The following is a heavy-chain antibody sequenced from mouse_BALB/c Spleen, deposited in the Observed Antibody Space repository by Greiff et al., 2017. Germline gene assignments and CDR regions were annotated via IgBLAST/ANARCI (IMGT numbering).Heavy chain of an antibody. CDR2: IYPGDGST. Sequence: VQLQQSGAELVRPGTSVKVSCKASGYTFTSYDINWVKQRPGQGLEWIGWIYPGDGSTKYNEKFKGKATLTADKSSSTAYMQLSSLTSENSAVYFCARGAPLAYWGQGTLVTVSA. V-gene: IGHV1S56*01. CDR3: ARGAPLAY. CDR1: GYTFTSYD. J-gene: IGHJ3*01.